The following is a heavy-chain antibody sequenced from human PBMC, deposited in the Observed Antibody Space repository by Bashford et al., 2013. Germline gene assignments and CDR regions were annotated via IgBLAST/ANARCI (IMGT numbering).Heavy chain of an antibody. CDR3: ARARNVLLWFGVPLLAIEDYYYGMDV. Sequence: SVKVSCKASGGAFSSYAMNWVRQAPGQGLEWMGAIIPIFGTPNYAQKFQGRVTITADEATSTIYMELSSLRSEDTAVYYCARARNVLLWFGVPLLAIEDYYYGMDVWGQGTTGHRLL. CDR1: GGAFSSYA. V-gene: IGHV1-69*13. J-gene: IGHJ6*02. D-gene: IGHD3-10*01. CDR2: IIPIFGTP.